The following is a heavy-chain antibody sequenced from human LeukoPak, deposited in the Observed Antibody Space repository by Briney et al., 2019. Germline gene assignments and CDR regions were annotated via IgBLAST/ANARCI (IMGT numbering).Heavy chain of an antibody. CDR2: IYTSGST. CDR1: GGSISSYY. Sequence: SETLSLTCTVAGGSISSYYWSWIRQPAGKGLEWVGRIYTSGSTNYNPSLKSRVTMSVDTSENQFSLKLSSVTAADTAVYYCARGVPAAMGGYSSGWYVGNWFDPWGQGTLVTVSS. CDR3: ARGVPAAMGGYSSGWYVGNWFDP. V-gene: IGHV4-4*07. J-gene: IGHJ5*02. D-gene: IGHD6-19*01.